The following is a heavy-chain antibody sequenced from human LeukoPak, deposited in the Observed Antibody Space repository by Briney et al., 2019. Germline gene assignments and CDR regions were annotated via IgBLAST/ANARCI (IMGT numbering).Heavy chain of an antibody. CDR1: GFTFSTYA. J-gene: IGHJ4*02. CDR2: ISGSGDKT. CDR3: AKKRNDFWSGYPDFDS. D-gene: IGHD3-3*01. V-gene: IGHV3-23*01. Sequence: GGSLRLSCAASGFTFSTYAMNWVRQAPGKGVEWVSGISGSGDKTYYADSVKGGFTISRDNSKNTLYLQVNSLRAEDTALYYCAKKRNDFWSGYPDFDSWGQGALVTVSS.